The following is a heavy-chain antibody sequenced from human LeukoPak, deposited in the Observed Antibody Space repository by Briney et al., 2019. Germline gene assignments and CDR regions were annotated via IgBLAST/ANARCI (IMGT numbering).Heavy chain of an antibody. CDR1: GFTFSDYY. Sequence: GGSLRPSCAPSGFTFSDYYMTWIRQAQGRGLEWLSYISRSGSTIYYADSVKGRFTISRDNAKNSLYLQMDSLRADDTAVYYCARASDYYDSSGTNYYYYYMDVWGNGTTVTVSS. CDR3: ARASDYYDSSGTNYYYYYMDV. J-gene: IGHJ6*03. CDR2: ISRSGSTI. D-gene: IGHD3-22*01. V-gene: IGHV3-11*01.